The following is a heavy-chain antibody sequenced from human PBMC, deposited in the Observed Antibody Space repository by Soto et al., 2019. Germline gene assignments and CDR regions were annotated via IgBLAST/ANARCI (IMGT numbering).Heavy chain of an antibody. V-gene: IGHV1-2*04. J-gene: IGHJ4*02. CDR3: ARGLTRDPPPCYFDY. CDR2: INPNSGGT. D-gene: IGHD7-27*01. CDR1: GYTFTGYY. Sequence: ASVKVSCKASGYTFTGYYMHWVRQAPGQGLEWMGWINPNSGGTNYAQKFQGWVTMTRDTSISADYMELSRLISDDTAVYYCARGLTRDPPPCYFDYWGQGTLVTVSS.